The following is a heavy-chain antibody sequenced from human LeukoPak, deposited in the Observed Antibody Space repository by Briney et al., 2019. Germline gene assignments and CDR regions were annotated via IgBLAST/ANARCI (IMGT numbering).Heavy chain of an antibody. Sequence: GGSLRLSCAASGFTFSSYAMSWVRQAPGKGLEWVSAISGSGGSTYYADSVKGRFTFSRDNSKNTLYLQMNSLRAEDTAVYYCATYSSNWYGFGYWGQGTLVTVSS. CDR3: ATYSSNWYGFGY. D-gene: IGHD6-13*01. CDR1: GFTFSSYA. J-gene: IGHJ4*02. CDR2: ISGSGGST. V-gene: IGHV3-23*01.